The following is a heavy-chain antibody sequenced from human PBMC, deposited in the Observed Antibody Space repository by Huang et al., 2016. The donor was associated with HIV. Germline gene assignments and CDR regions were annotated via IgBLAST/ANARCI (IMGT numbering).Heavy chain of an antibody. CDR2: ISSSSSTI. Sequence: EVQLVESGGGLVQPGGSLRLSCAASGFTFSSYSMNWVRQAPGKGREWVSYISSSSSTIFYADSVKGRFTISSDNAKNSLFLRMNSLRDEDTAVYYCARYTADAFDIWGQGTMVTVSS. J-gene: IGHJ3*02. V-gene: IGHV3-48*02. CDR3: ARYTADAFDI. CDR1: GFTFSSYS. D-gene: IGHD5-18*01.